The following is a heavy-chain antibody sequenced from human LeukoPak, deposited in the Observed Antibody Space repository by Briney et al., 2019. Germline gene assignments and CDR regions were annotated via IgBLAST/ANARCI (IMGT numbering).Heavy chain of an antibody. CDR3: TKGRLRFHS. CDR2: LNHDGDTT. V-gene: IGHV3-23*01. J-gene: IGHJ4*02. CDR1: GFAFSTFG. Sequence: PGGSLRLSCAASGFAFSTFGMSWVRQAPGKGLDWVSGLNHDGDTTYYADSVKGRFTISRDNSKNTLYLQMSNLKAEDTAVYHCTKGRLRFHSRGQGTLVTVPA. D-gene: IGHD3-3*01.